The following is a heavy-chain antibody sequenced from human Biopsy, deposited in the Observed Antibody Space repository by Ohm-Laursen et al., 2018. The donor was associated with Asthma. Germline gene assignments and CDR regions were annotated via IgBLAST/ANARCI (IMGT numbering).Heavy chain of an antibody. CDR3: ARPSPNRDILYYYYHMDV. J-gene: IGHJ6*02. V-gene: IGHV1-69*01. CDR1: GGTFSNFA. CDR2: IMTVFGTT. D-gene: IGHD3-3*02. Sequence: SSVKVSCKIPGGTFSNFAISWVRQAPGQGLEWLGGIMTVFGTTNYAQKFQGRVTITADESTSTAYMEVTSLRFDDTAIYYCARPSPNRDILYYYYHMDVWGQGTTVIVSS.